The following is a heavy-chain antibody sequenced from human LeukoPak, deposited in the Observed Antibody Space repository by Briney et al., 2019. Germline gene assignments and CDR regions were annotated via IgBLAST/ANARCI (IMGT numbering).Heavy chain of an antibody. D-gene: IGHD2-2*01. CDR3: ATKSPYCSSTSCYRLDY. CDR2: ISAYNGNT. Sequence: ASVKVSCKASGYTFTSYGISWVRQAPGQGLEWMGWISAYNGNTNYAQKLQGRVTMTTDTSTSTAYMELRSLRSDDTAVYYCATKSPYCSSTSCYRLDYWGQGTLVTVSS. V-gene: IGHV1-18*01. J-gene: IGHJ4*02. CDR1: GYTFTSYG.